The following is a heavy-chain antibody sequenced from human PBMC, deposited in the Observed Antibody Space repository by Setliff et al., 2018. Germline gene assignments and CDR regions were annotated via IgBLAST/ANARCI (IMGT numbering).Heavy chain of an antibody. CDR2: VHFGGDT. D-gene: IGHD3-10*01. V-gene: IGHV4-59*08. J-gene: IGHJ4*02. Sequence: SETLSLTCTVSGGGSINNYSWSWVRQSPGKGLEWIGFVHFGGDTNYNTSLKSRGTMSADTSNNQFSLNLRSVTAADTAVYFCARQPSSGAYYNPRPYYFDYWGQGTLVTVSS. CDR3: ARQPSSGAYYNPRPYYFDY. CDR1: GGGSINNYS.